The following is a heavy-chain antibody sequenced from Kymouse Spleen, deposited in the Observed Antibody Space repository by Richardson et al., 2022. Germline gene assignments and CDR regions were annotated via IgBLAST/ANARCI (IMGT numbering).Heavy chain of an antibody. V-gene: IGHV3-9*01. Sequence: EVQLVESGGGLVQPGRSLRLSCAASGFTFDDYAMHWVRQAPGKGLEWVSGISWNSGSIGYADSVKGRFTISRDNAKNSLYLQMNSLRAEDTALYYCAKDIYGSGSYYYYYYYGMDVWGQGTTVTVSS. CDR2: ISWNSGSI. J-gene: IGHJ6*02. CDR3: AKDIYGSGSYYYYYYYGMDV. CDR1: GFTFDDYA. D-gene: IGHD3-10*01.